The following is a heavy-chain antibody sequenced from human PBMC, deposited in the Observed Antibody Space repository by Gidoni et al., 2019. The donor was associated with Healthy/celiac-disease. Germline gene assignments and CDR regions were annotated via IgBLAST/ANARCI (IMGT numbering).Heavy chain of an antibody. J-gene: IGHJ4*02. CDR3: ARDKVAAARVFDY. CDR1: GFTFSSYA. CDR2: ISYDGSNK. D-gene: IGHD6-13*01. Sequence: QVQLVESGGGVVQPGRSLRLSFAAPGFTFSSYAMHWVRQAPGKGLEWVAVISYDGSNKYYADSVKGRCTISRDNSKNTLYLQMNSLRAEDTAVYYCARDKVAAARVFDYWGQGTLVTLSS. V-gene: IGHV3-30-3*01.